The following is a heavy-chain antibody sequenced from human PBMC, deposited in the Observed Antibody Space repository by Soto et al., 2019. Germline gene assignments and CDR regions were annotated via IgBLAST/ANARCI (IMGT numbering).Heavy chain of an antibody. V-gene: IGHV4-34*01. CDR1: GGSFSGYY. CDR2: INHSGST. J-gene: IGHJ6*03. D-gene: IGHD3-10*01. CDR3: ARGQPHPFGVGYYYYMDV. Sequence: SETLSLTCAVYGGSFSGYYWSWIRQPPGKGLEWIGEINHSGSTNYNPSLKSRVTISVDTPKNQFSLKLSSVTAADTAVYYCARGQPHPFGVGYYYYMDVWGKGTTVTVSS.